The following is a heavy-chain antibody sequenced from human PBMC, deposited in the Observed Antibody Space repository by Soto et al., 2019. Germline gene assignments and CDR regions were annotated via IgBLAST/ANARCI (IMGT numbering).Heavy chain of an antibody. J-gene: IGHJ6*02. CDR3: VGAEECYYLYGMHV. D-gene: IGHD3-3*01. Sequence: QVQLVESGGGVVQPGRSLRLSCAASGFSFSCYAMHWVRQAPGKGLEWVEVISYDGTNKYYADSVKGRFTISRDNYKNTLYLQMNSLRAEDTALYYCVGAEECYYLYGMHVWGQETTVTLSS. CDR2: ISYDGTNK. CDR1: GFSFSCYA. V-gene: IGHV3-30-3*01.